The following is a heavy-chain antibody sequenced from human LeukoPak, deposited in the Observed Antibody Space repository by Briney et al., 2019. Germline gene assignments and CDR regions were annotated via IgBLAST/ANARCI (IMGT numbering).Heavy chain of an antibody. CDR2: INHSGST. Sequence: SETLSLTCAVYGGFFSGYYWSWIRQPPEKGLEWIGEINHSGSTNYNPSLKSRVTMSVDTSKNQFSLKLSSVTAADTAVYYCARGDYDSSGYYPDAFDIWGQGTMVTVSS. D-gene: IGHD3-22*01. V-gene: IGHV4-34*01. CDR3: ARGDYDSSGYYPDAFDI. CDR1: GGFFSGYY. J-gene: IGHJ3*02.